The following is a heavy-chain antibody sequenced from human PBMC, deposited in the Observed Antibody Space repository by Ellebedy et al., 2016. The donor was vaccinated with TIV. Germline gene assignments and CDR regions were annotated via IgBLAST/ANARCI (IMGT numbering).Heavy chain of an antibody. Sequence: PGGSLRLSCAASGFTFSSYAMHWVRQAPGKGLVWVSRINSDGSSTSYADSVKGRFTISRDNAKNTLYLQMNSLRAEDTAVYYCARGGSYRGMDVWGQGTTVTVSS. CDR2: INSDGSST. CDR1: GFTFSSYA. D-gene: IGHD1-26*01. J-gene: IGHJ6*02. CDR3: ARGGSYRGMDV. V-gene: IGHV3-74*01.